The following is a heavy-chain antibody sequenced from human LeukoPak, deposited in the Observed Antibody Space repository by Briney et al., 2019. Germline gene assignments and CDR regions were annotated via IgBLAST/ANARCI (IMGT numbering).Heavy chain of an antibody. CDR3: AKKGCSSTSCSNWFDP. CDR2: IRYDESNK. J-gene: IGHJ5*02. D-gene: IGHD2-2*01. Sequence: GGSLRLSCAASGFTFGSYGMHWVRQAPGKGLEWVTFIRYDESNKFYADSVRGRFTISRDNSKNTLYLQMNSLRPEDTAVYYCAKKGCSSTSCSNWFDPWGQGTLVTVSS. V-gene: IGHV3-30*02. CDR1: GFTFGSYG.